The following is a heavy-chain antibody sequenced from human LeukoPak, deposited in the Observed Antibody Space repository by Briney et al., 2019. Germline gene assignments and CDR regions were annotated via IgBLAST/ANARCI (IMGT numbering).Heavy chain of an antibody. D-gene: IGHD2-2*01. CDR3: ARCTASCYANAFDV. J-gene: IGHJ3*01. Sequence: ASVKVSCKAAGYAFTSYGISWVRQAPGQGLEWMGWISANNGNTNYGQKLQGRVTMTTDTSTSTAYMALRSLRSDATAVYYCARCTASCYANAFDVWGQGTLLTVSS. CDR2: ISANNGNT. V-gene: IGHV1-18*01. CDR1: GYAFTSYG.